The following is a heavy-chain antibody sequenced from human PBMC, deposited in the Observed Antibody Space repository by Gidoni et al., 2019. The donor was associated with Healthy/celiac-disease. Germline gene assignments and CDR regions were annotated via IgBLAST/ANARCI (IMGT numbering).Heavy chain of an antibody. Sequence: EVQLVESGGGLVKPGGSLKLSCAASGFTFSGSARHWVRQASGKGLEWVGRIGSKANSYATSYAASVKGRFTISRDDSKNTAYLQMSSLKAEDTAVYYCTRQVWSGYYAFDYWGQGTLVTVSS. CDR3: TRQVWSGYYAFDY. V-gene: IGHV3-73*02. CDR2: IGSKANSYAT. CDR1: GFTFSGSA. D-gene: IGHD3-3*01. J-gene: IGHJ4*02.